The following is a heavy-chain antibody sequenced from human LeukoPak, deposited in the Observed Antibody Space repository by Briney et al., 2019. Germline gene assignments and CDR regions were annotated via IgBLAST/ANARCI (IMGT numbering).Heavy chain of an antibody. V-gene: IGHV1-46*01. CDR3: ARIFTRRGSYYVGQGNWFDP. Sequence: ASVKVSCKASGYTFTSYYMHWVRQAPGQGLEWMGIINPSGGSTSYAQKFQGRVTMTRDTSISTAYMELSRLRSDDTAVYYCARIFTRRGSYYVGQGNWFDPWGQGTLVTVSS. D-gene: IGHD1-26*01. CDR2: INPSGGST. CDR1: GYTFTSYY. J-gene: IGHJ5*02.